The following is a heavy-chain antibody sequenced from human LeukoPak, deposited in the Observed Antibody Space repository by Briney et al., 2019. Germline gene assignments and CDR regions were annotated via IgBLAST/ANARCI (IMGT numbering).Heavy chain of an antibody. Sequence: PGGSLRLSCAASGFTFSSYAMHWVRLAPGKGLEWVAVISSDGSNKYYADSVKGRFTISRDNAKNTLYLQMNSLRAEDTAVYYCARAFCSGATCYSMDYWGQGTLVTASS. CDR3: ARAFCSGATCYSMDY. CDR1: GFTFSSYA. D-gene: IGHD2-15*01. J-gene: IGHJ4*02. CDR2: ISSDGSNK. V-gene: IGHV3-30*04.